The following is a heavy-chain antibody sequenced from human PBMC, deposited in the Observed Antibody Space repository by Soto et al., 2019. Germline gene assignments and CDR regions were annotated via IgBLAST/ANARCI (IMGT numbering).Heavy chain of an antibody. J-gene: IGHJ6*02. Sequence: PGGSLRLSCAASGFTFSSYAMSWVRQAPGKGLEWVSGISGSGGSTYYADSVKGRFTISRDNSKNMLYLQMKSLRAEDTAVYYCADASQRTRYYYGMDVWRQGSTVTVSS. CDR1: GFTFSSYA. V-gene: IGHV3-23*01. CDR3: ADASQRTRYYYGMDV. CDR2: ISGSGGST.